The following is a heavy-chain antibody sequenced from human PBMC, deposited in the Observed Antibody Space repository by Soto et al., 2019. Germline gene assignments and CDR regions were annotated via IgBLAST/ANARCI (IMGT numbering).Heavy chain of an antibody. CDR1: GFTFSDYY. J-gene: IGHJ4*02. CDR3: ARQAARNYFDF. CDR2: IDSRGRTI. D-gene: IGHD6-6*01. V-gene: IGHV3-11*01. Sequence: QVQLVESGGALVKPGGSLRLSCAASGFTFSDYYMSWIRQAPGKGLEWVSYIDSRGRTISYADSVKGRFTISRDDAKNSLYLKMNSLRAEDTAVYYCARQAARNYFDFWGQGTLVTVSS.